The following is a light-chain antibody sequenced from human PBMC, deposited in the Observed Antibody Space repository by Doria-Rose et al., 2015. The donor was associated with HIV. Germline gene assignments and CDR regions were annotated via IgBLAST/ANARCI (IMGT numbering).Light chain of an antibody. Sequence: TQSPGSLSLSPGERASLSCRASQSFSSTYVVWYQQKPGQALSLLIYDGSTRATGIPDRFSAGGSGTDFTLTINRLEPEDFALYYCHQYGTAWTFGQGTKVEI. CDR3: HQYGTAWT. V-gene: IGKV3-20*01. CDR2: DGS. CDR1: QSFSSTY. J-gene: IGKJ1*01.